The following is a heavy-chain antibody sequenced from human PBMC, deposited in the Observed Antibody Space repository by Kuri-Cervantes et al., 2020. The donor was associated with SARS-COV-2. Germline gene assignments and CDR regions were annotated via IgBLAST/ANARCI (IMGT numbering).Heavy chain of an antibody. D-gene: IGHD6-6*01. CDR1: GFTSSSYS. J-gene: IGHJ4*02. CDR2: ISSSSSYI. V-gene: IGHV3-21*01. CDR3: ARGSSSTYFDY. Sequence: GGSLRLSCAASGFTSSSYSMNWVRQAPGKGLEWVSSISSSSSYIYYADSVKGRFTISRDNAKNSPYLQMNSLRAEDTAVYYCARGSSSTYFDYWGQGTLVTVSS.